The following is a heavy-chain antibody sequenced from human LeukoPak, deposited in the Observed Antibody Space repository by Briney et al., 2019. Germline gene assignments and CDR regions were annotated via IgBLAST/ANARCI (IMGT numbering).Heavy chain of an antibody. V-gene: IGHV4-59*11. J-gene: IGHJ5*02. D-gene: IGHD2-2*01. CDR1: GGSISSHY. CDR3: ARVFYVVVEGINWFDP. CDR2: IYYSGST. Sequence: PSETLSLTCTVSGGSISSHYWSWIQQPPGKGLEWIGYIYYSGSTNYNPSLKSRVTISVDTSKNQFSLKLSSVTAADTAVYYCARVFYVVVEGINWFDPWGQGTLITVSS.